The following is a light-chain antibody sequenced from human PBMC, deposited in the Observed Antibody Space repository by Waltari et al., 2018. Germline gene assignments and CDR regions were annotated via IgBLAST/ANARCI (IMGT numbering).Light chain of an antibody. CDR1: QSVSRY. J-gene: IGKJ4*01. CDR2: EAS. CDR3: QQRVNWPIT. V-gene: IGKV3-11*01. Sequence: EIVLTQSPATLSLSPGERATLSCRASQSVSRYLVWYQQKPGQAPRLLIYEASNRATGIPARFSGSGSGTDYTLTISSLEAEDFAVYYCQQRVNWPITFGGGTKVEIK.